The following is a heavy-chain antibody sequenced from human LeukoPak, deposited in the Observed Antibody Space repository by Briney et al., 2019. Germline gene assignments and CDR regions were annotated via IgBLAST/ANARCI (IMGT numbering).Heavy chain of an antibody. V-gene: IGHV3-23*01. CDR2: ISGSGGST. CDR1: GFTFSSYA. Sequence: PGGSLRLSCAASGFTFSSYAMSWVRQAPGKGLEWVSAISGSGGSTYYADSVKGRFTISRDNSKNTLYLQMNSLRAEDTAVYYCARGVPLGYCSSTSCYDPRQLDYYYGMDVWGQGTTVTVSS. J-gene: IGHJ6*02. D-gene: IGHD2-2*01. CDR3: ARGVPLGYCSSTSCYDPRQLDYYYGMDV.